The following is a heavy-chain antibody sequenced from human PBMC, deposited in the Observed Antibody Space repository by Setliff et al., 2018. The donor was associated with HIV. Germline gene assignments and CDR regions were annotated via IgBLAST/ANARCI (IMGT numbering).Heavy chain of an antibody. Sequence: TGESLKISCKTSGYDFTTNWVGWVRQMPGKGLEWMGIIRPADSDTRVNPSFQGHVTISADKSISTTYLQWSSLRASDTAMYYCARVFSAGGFDSWGQGTLVTVSS. CDR3: ARVFSAGGFDS. J-gene: IGHJ4*02. V-gene: IGHV5-51*01. D-gene: IGHD2-8*02. CDR2: IRPADSDT. CDR1: GYDFTTNW.